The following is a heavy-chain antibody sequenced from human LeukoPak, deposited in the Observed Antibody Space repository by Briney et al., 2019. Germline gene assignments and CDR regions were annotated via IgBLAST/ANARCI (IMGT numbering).Heavy chain of an antibody. CDR1: GFPLCRFA. CDR3: AKAGSGWYLKDVGGFDC. CDR2: IYGSGGST. D-gene: IGHD6-13*01. J-gene: IGHJ4*02. Sequence: GGAPRPFRAPPGFPLCRFALRWGPHAPRKGAEGGSAIYGSGGSTFYAELGKGRFTISRDNSKNTLYLQMNSLRAEDTAVYYCAKAGSGWYLKDVGGFDCWGQGTLVTVSS. V-gene: IGHV3-23*01.